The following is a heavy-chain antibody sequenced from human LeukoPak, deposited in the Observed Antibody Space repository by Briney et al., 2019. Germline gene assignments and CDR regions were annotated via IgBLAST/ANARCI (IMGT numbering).Heavy chain of an antibody. V-gene: IGHV3-7*01. CDR3: ARLRSPGIPFDY. Sequence: GGSLRLSCAASGFTFSSYAMSWVRQAPGKGLEWVANIKQDGSEKYYVDSVKGRFTISRDNAKNSLYLQMNSLRAEDTAVYYCARLRSPGIPFDYWGQGTLVTVSS. CDR1: GFTFSSYA. D-gene: IGHD6-13*01. CDR2: IKQDGSEK. J-gene: IGHJ4*02.